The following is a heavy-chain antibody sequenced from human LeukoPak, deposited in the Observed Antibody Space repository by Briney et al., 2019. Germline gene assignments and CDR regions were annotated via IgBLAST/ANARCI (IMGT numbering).Heavy chain of an antibody. CDR3: AKGYCSGGSCYPPAEYSQH. J-gene: IGHJ1*01. D-gene: IGHD2-15*01. Sequence: GASVKVSCKASGYTFTGYYMHWVRQAPGQGLEWMGWINPNGGGTNYAQKFQGRVTMTRDTSISTAYMELSRLRSDDTAVYYCAKGYCSGGSCYPPAEYSQHWGQGTLVTVSS. V-gene: IGHV1-2*02. CDR1: GYTFTGYY. CDR2: INPNGGGT.